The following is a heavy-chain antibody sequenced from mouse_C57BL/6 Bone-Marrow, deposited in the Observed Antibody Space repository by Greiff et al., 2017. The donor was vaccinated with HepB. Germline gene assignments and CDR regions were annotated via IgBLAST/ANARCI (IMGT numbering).Heavy chain of an antibody. CDR1: GFNIKDYY. CDR3: TTYYYGSSSYWYFDV. CDR2: IDPEDGAT. Sequence: EVQLQQSGAELVRPGASVKLSCTASGFNIKDYYMHWVKQRPEQGLEWIGRIDPEDGATEYAPKFQGKATMTADTSSNAAYLQLSSLTSEDTAVYYGTTYYYGSSSYWYFDVWGTGTTVTVSS. V-gene: IGHV14-1*01. J-gene: IGHJ1*03. D-gene: IGHD1-1*01.